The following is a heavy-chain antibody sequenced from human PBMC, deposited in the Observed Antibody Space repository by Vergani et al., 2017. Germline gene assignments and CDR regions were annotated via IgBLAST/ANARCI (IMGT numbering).Heavy chain of an antibody. CDR3: ARGGDLVYCSSNSCLGGWFDP. D-gene: IGHD2-2*01. CDR1: GFTFSSYW. Sequence: EVQLVESGGGLVQPGGSLRLSCAASGFTFSSYWMHWVRQAPGRGLVWVSRIDSDGSSTNYADSVKGRVTISRDNAKNTLLLQMNSLRAEDTAVYYCARGGDLVYCSSNSCLGGWFDPWGQGTLVTVSS. V-gene: IGHV3-74*01. J-gene: IGHJ5*02. CDR2: IDSDGSST.